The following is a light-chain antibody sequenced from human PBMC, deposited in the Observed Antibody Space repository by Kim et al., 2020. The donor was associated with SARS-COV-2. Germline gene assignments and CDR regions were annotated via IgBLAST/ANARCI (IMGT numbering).Light chain of an antibody. CDR1: NIGSKS. V-gene: IGLV3-21*04. CDR2: YDS. Sequence: SYELTQPPSVSVAPGKTARITCGGNNIGSKSVHWYQQKPGQAPVLVIYYDSDRPSGIPERFSGSNSGNTATLTISRVEAGGEADYYCPVWDISSDHSVFG. CDR3: PVWDISSDHSV. J-gene: IGLJ2*01.